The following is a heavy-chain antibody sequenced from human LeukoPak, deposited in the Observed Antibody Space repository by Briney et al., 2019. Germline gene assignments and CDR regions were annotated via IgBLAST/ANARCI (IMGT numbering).Heavy chain of an antibody. J-gene: IGHJ3*02. CDR3: VREGPRGLAFDI. Sequence: PGGSLRLSCAASGFTFRSNDMSWVRQAPGKGLEWVSGISASGGSTFYADSVKGRFTISRDNSKNTLYLQMNGLRVEDTAVYYCVREGPRGLAFDIWGQGTMVTVSS. CDR2: ISASGGST. V-gene: IGHV3-23*01. CDR1: GFTFRSND.